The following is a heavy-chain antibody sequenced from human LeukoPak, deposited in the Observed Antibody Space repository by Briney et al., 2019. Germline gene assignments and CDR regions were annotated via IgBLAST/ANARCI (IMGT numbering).Heavy chain of an antibody. V-gene: IGHV3-23*01. CDR2: ISGSGGST. D-gene: IGHD2-15*01. J-gene: IGHJ4*02. CDR3: AKGIVVVAATGYFDY. CDR1: GFTFSSYG. Sequence: GGSLRLSCAASGFTFSSYGMSWVRQAPGKGLEWVSAISGSGGSTYYADSVKGRFTISRDNSKNTLYLQMNSLRAEDTAVYYCAKGIVVVAATGYFDYWGQGTLVTVSS.